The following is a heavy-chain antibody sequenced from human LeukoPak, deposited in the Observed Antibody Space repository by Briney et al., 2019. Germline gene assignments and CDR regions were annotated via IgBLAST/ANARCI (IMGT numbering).Heavy chain of an antibody. CDR3: ARDDYGDYAAAFDI. J-gene: IGHJ3*02. V-gene: IGHV3-7*01. CDR1: GFTFSSYW. CDR2: IKQDGSEK. Sequence: GGSLRLSCAASGFTFSSYWMSWVRQAPGKGLEWVANIKQDGSEKYYVDSVKGRFTISRDNAKNSLYLQMNSLRAKDTAVYYCARDDYGDYAAAFDIWGQGTMVTVSS. D-gene: IGHD4-17*01.